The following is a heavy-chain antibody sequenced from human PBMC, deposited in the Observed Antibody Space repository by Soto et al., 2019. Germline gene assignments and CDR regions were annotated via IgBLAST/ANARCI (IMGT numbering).Heavy chain of an antibody. D-gene: IGHD6-19*01. CDR3: ARDYSGWYY. V-gene: IGHV3-48*04. Sequence: GGSLRLSCAASGFTFSSYNMNWVRQAPGKGLEWVSYIISSSSTIYYADSVKGRFTISRDNAKNSLYLQMNSLRAEDTAVYYCARDYSGWYYWGQGTLVTV. CDR2: IISSSSTI. CDR1: GFTFSSYN. J-gene: IGHJ4*02.